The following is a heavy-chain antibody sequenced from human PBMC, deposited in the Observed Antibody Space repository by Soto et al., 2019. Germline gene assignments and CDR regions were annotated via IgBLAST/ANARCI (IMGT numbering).Heavy chain of an antibody. D-gene: IGHD3-22*01. CDR3: ARVTGVVVNNWFDP. Sequence: SETLSLTCTVSGGSISSGDYYWSWIRQPPGKGLEWIGYIYYSGSTYYNPSLKSRVTISVDTSKNQFSLKLSSVTAADTAVYYCARVTGVVVNNWFDPWGQGTLVTVSS. J-gene: IGHJ5*02. V-gene: IGHV4-30-4*01. CDR1: GGSISSGDYY. CDR2: IYYSGST.